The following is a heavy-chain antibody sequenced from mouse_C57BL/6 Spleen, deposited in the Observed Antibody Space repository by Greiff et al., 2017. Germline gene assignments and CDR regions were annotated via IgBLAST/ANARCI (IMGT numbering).Heavy chain of an antibody. CDR2: ISYDGSN. V-gene: IGHV3-6*01. CDR3: ARATGYYGFWYFAV. Sequence: DVQLQESGPGLVKPSQSLSLTCSVTGYSITSGYYWNWIRQFPGNKLEWMGYISYDGSNNYNPSLKNRISITRDTSKNQFFLKLNSVTTKDTATYDWARATGYYGFWYFAVWGTGTTVTVAS. CDR1: GYSITSGYY. D-gene: IGHD1-1*01. J-gene: IGHJ1*03.